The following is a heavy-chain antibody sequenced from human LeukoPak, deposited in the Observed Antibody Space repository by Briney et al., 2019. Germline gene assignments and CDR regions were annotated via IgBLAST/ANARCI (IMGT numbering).Heavy chain of an antibody. CDR3: ARVGMVGWFDP. J-gene: IGHJ5*02. V-gene: IGHV1-46*01. CDR1: GYTFTSYY. CDR2: INPSGGST. D-gene: IGHD2-15*01. Sequence: ASVKVSCKASGYTFTSYYMHWVRQATGQGLEWMGIINPSGGSTSYAQKFQGRVTMTRDMSTSTVYMELSSLRSEDTAVYYCARVGMVGWFDPWGQGTLVTVSS.